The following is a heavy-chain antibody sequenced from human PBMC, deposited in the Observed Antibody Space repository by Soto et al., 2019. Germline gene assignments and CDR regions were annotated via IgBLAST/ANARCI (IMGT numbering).Heavy chain of an antibody. D-gene: IGHD5-12*01. CDR2: ISAYNGNT. V-gene: IGHV1-18*01. J-gene: IGHJ4*02. CDR3: ARDGFGPTNPFDN. Sequence: QVQLVQSGAEVKKPGASVKVSCKASGYTFTNYGISWVRQAPGQGLEGMGCISAYNGNTNYAQKFQGRVTMPADPSPRTAYMELRSLRSDDTAVYYYARDGFGPTNPFDNWGQGALVTVSS. CDR1: GYTFTNYG.